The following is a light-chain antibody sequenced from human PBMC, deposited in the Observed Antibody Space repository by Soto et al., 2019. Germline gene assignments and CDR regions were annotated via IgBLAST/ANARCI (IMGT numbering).Light chain of an antibody. CDR1: QMVRISY. V-gene: IGKV3-20*01. J-gene: IGKJ2*01. CDR3: QQYGSSQYT. Sequence: IVLTRSPGTLSLSPGERATLSCRARQMVRISYLAWNQQNPGQAPTLVIYGGSTRAIGIPARFSGSGSGTDFTLTISRLEPEDFAIYYCQQYGSSQYTFGPGTKVDIK. CDR2: GGS.